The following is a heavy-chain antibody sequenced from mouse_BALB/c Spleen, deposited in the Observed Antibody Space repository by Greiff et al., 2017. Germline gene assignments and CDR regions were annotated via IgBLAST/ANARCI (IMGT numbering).Heavy chain of an antibody. J-gene: IGHJ1*01. Sequence: EVKVVESGGGLVQPGGSLKLSCAASGFTFSSYGMSWVRQTPDKRLELVATINSNGGSTYYPDSVKGRCTISRDNAKNTLYLQMSSLKSEDTAMYYCARDCGYWYFDVWGAGTTVTVSS. CDR3: ARDCGYWYFDV. CDR1: GFTFSSYG. CDR2: INSNGGST. V-gene: IGHV5-6-3*01.